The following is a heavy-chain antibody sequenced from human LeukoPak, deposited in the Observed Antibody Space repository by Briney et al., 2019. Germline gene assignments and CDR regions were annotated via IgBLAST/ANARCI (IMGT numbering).Heavy chain of an antibody. J-gene: IGHJ4*02. CDR3: AKGKNSDFWSGTFEN. Sequence: SLRLSCTASGFTFASYDMHWVRQAPGKGLEWVSVISWNSGSTGYADSVKGRFTISRDNAKNSLYLQMNSLRAEDMAMYYCAKGKNSDFWSGTFENWGQGTLVTVSS. CDR2: ISWNSGST. CDR1: GFTFASYD. V-gene: IGHV3-9*03. D-gene: IGHD3-3*01.